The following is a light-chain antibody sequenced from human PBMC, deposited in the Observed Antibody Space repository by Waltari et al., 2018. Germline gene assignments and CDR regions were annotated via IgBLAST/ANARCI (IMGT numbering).Light chain of an antibody. J-gene: IGLJ7*01. V-gene: IGLV1-51*02. CDR1: SPNIGTNY. CDR2: ENS. Sequence: QSVLTQPPSVSAAPGQRVTISCSGGSPNIGTNYVSWYRQFPGTAPKLLIYENSERPSGMPGRVSGSKSGTSATLDITGLQAGDEADYYCGTWDSSLSGAVFGGGTHLTVL. CDR3: GTWDSSLSGAV.